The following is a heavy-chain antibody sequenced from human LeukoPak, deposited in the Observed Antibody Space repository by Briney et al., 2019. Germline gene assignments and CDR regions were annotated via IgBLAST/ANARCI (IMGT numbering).Heavy chain of an antibody. D-gene: IGHD2-21*01. Sequence: GGSLRLSCAASGFTFSSYAMSWVRQAPEKGLEWVSAISGSGGSTYYADSVKGRFTISGDNSKNTLYLQMNSLRAEDTAVYYCAKVPVMKPQFYFDYWGQGTLVTVSS. V-gene: IGHV3-23*01. CDR3: AKVPVMKPQFYFDY. CDR2: ISGSGGST. CDR1: GFTFSSYA. J-gene: IGHJ4*02.